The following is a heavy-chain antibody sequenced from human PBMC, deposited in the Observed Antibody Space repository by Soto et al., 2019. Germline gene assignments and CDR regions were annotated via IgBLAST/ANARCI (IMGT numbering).Heavy chain of an antibody. CDR3: TKVLALPPNDAFDI. J-gene: IGHJ3*02. CDR2: IKSKGGGETT. Sequence: EGQLVESGGRLVEPGGSLRLSCAASGFNFNVAWMNWVRQAPGKGLEWLGRIKSKGGGETTEYVAFVKGSFTISRDDSKHTLYLQMNSLKSEDTAVYYCTKVLALPPNDAFDIWGQGTMVTVSS. V-gene: IGHV3-15*01. CDR1: GFNFNVAW. D-gene: IGHD3-3*02.